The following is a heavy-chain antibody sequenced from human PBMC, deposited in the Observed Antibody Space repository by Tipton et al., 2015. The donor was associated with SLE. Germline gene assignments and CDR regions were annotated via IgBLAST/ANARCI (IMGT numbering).Heavy chain of an antibody. V-gene: IGHV1-18*01. J-gene: IGHJ4*02. Sequence: QSGAEVKKPGASVKVSCKASGYTFTSYGISWVRQAPGQGLEWMGWISAYNGNTNYAQKFQGRVTITADESTSTAYMELSSLRSDDTAVYYCARSPLLLWFGELFELGYWGQGTLVTVSS. CDR1: GYTFTSYG. D-gene: IGHD3-10*01. CDR2: ISAYNGNT. CDR3: ARSPLLLWFGELFELGY.